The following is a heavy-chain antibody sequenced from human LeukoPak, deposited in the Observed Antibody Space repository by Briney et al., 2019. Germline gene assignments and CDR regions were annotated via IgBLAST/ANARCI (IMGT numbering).Heavy chain of an antibody. CDR1: GYTFTGYY. CDR2: INPNSGGT. J-gene: IGHJ3*02. V-gene: IGHV1-2*02. CDR3: ASGIVGAHVDPTPHDAFDI. D-gene: IGHD1-26*01. Sequence: ASVKVSCKASGYTFTGYYMHWVRQAPGQGLEWMGWINPNSGGTNYAQKFQGRVTMTRDTSISTAYMKLSRLRSDDTAVYYCASGIVGAHVDPTPHDAFDIWGQGTMVTVSS.